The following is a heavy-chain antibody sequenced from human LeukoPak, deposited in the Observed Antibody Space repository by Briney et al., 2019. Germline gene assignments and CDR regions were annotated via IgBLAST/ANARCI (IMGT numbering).Heavy chain of an antibody. Sequence: GGSLRLSCAASGFTFSSYWMSWVRQAPGKGLEWVANIKQDGSEKYYVDSVKGRFTISRDNAKNSLYLQMNSLRAEDTALYYCAKDKSAGSSRSPNAFDYWGQGTLVTVSS. CDR3: AKDKSAGSSRSPNAFDY. D-gene: IGHD6-13*01. V-gene: IGHV3-7*03. CDR1: GFTFSSYW. J-gene: IGHJ4*02. CDR2: IKQDGSEK.